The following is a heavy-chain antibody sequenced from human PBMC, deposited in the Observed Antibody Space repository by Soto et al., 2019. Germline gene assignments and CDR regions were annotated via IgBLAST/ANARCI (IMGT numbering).Heavy chain of an antibody. CDR3: ARDTRQLRGGTHFDY. CDR2: ISSSSSYI. Sequence: EVQLVESGGGLVKPGGSLRLSCAASGFTFSSYSMNWVRQAPGKGLEWVSSISSSSSYIYYADSVKGRFTISRDNAKNSLYLQMNSLRAEDTAVYYCARDTRQLRGGTHFDYWGQGTLVTVSS. D-gene: IGHD6-6*01. CDR1: GFTFSSYS. J-gene: IGHJ4*02. V-gene: IGHV3-21*01.